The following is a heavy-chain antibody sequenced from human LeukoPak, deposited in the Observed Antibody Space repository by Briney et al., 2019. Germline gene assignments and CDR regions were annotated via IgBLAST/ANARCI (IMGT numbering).Heavy chain of an antibody. Sequence: TGGSLRLSCAASGFTFSNYAMHWVRQAPGKGLEWVAVISYDGSNKYYTVSVKGRFTISRDNSKNTLYLQMDSLKTEDTAVYYCTSQTHLGGWGQGTLVTVSS. CDR3: TSQTHLGG. J-gene: IGHJ4*02. CDR2: ISYDGSNK. V-gene: IGHV3-30*03. CDR1: GFTFSNYA. D-gene: IGHD3-16*01.